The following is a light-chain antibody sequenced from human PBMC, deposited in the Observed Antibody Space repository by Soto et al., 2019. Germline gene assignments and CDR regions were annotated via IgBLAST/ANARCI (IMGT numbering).Light chain of an antibody. CDR2: SNN. CDR3: AAWDDSLNGVV. CDR1: GSNIGSNP. J-gene: IGLJ2*01. V-gene: IGLV1-44*01. Sequence: QSVLTQPPSASGTPGQRVTISCSGSGSNIGSNPVNWYQQLPGTAPKLLIYSNNQRPSGVPDRFSASKSGTSTSLAISGLQSDDEADYYCAAWDDSLNGVVFGGGTKVTVL.